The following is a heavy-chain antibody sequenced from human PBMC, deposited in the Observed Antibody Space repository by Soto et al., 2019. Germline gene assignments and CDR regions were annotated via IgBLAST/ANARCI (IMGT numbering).Heavy chain of an antibody. Sequence: SLRLSCAASGFTFSSYAMSWVRQAPGKGLEWVSGIGASGAGTYYTDFVKGRFIISRDNSKNSLHLRMNSLRAEDTAVYYCAVRKTGSYFDYWGQGTLVTVSS. CDR2: IGASGAGT. CDR1: GFTFSSYA. D-gene: IGHD1-26*01. V-gene: IGHV3-23*01. J-gene: IGHJ4*02. CDR3: AVRKTGSYFDY.